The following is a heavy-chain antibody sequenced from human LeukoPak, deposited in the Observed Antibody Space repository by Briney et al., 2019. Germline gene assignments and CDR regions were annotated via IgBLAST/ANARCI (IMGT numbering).Heavy chain of an antibody. CDR1: GFTFDDYA. CDR2: ISWNGGSI. Sequence: GRSLRLSCVASGFTFDDYAMHWVRQAPGKGLEWVSGISWNGGSIGYADSVKGRFTISRDNAKKSLYLQMNSLRAEDTAFYYCAKDYCSGSSCYAFDIWGQGTMVTVSS. J-gene: IGHJ3*02. CDR3: AKDYCSGSSCYAFDI. D-gene: IGHD2-15*01. V-gene: IGHV3-9*01.